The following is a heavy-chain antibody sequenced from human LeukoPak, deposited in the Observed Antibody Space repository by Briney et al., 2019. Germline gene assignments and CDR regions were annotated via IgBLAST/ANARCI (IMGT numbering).Heavy chain of an antibody. J-gene: IGHJ4*02. CDR1: GYTFTSYY. Sequence: ASVKVSCKASGYTFTSYYIHWVRQAPGQGLEWMGIINPRGGGTGYAQKFQSRVTMTSDTSTTTVYMELSSLRSEDTAVYYCARALGYRGYDYGWYYDYWGQGTLVTVSS. CDR2: INPRGGGT. V-gene: IGHV1-46*01. CDR3: ARALGYRGYDYGWYYDY. D-gene: IGHD5-12*01.